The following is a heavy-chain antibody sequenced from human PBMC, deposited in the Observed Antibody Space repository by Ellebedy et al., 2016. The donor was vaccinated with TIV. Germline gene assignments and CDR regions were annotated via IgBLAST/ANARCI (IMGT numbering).Heavy chain of an antibody. CDR2: IYYSGST. CDR3: ARQGDYGSGTNYVGEDY. V-gene: IGHV4-39*01. Sequence: SETLSLXXTGSGDSITSSTYYWGWIRQPPGKGLEWIGSIYYSGSTHYNPSLKSRVIISVDTSKNQFSLKLSSVTAADTAVYYCARQGDYGSGTNYVGEDYWGQGTLVSVSS. J-gene: IGHJ4*02. D-gene: IGHD3-10*01. CDR1: GDSITSSTYY.